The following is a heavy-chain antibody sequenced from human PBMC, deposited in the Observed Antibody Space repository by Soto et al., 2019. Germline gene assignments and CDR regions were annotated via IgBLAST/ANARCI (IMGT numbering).Heavy chain of an antibody. V-gene: IGHV4-30-4*01. J-gene: IGHJ4*02. CDR3: ARVGPAADFDY. Sequence: SSETLSLTCTVSGGSISSGDYYWSWIRQPPGKGLEWIGYIYYSGSTYYNPSLKSRVTISVDTSKNQFSLKLSSVTAADTAVYYCARVGPAADFDYWGQGTLVTVSS. D-gene: IGHD2-2*01. CDR1: GGSISSGDYY. CDR2: IYYSGST.